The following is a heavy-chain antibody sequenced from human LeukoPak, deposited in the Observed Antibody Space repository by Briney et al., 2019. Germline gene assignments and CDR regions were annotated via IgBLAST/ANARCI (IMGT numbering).Heavy chain of an antibody. V-gene: IGHV3-30*02. CDR1: GFTFSSYG. CDR2: IRYDGSNK. CDR3: AKGAAYYDFWSGYSFDP. J-gene: IGHJ5*02. Sequence: GGSVRLSCAASGFTFSSYGMHWVRQAPGKGLEWVAFIRYDGSNKYYADSVKGRFTISRDNSKNTLYLQMNSLRAEDTAVYYCAKGAAYYDFWSGYSFDPWGQGTLVTVSS. D-gene: IGHD3-3*01.